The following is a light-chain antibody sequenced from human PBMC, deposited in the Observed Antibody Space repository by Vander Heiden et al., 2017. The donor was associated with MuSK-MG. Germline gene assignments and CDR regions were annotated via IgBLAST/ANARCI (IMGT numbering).Light chain of an antibody. CDR2: WAS. CDR1: QRVLYSSNNKNY. J-gene: IGKJ4*01. CDR3: QQDDSTPLT. V-gene: IGKV4-1*01. Sequence: DIVMTQSPDSLAVSLGERDTINCKSSQRVLYSSNNKNYLAWYQQKPGQPPKLLMYWASTRESGVPDRFSGSGSGTDFTLTISSLQAEDVAVYYCQQDDSTPLTFGGGTKVEIK.